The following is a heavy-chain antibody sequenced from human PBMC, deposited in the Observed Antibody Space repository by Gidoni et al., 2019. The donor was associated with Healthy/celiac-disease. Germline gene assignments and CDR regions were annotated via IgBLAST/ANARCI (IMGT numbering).Heavy chain of an antibody. Sequence: QVQLVESGGGLVKPGGSLRLSCAASGFTFSDYYMSWIRQAPGKGLEWVSYISSSSSYTNYADSVKGRFTISRDNAKNSLYLQMNSLRAEDTAVYYCARESLTMVRGVPNNWFDPWGQGTLVTVSS. D-gene: IGHD3-10*01. J-gene: IGHJ5*02. CDR1: GFTFSDYY. V-gene: IGHV3-11*06. CDR3: ARESLTMVRGVPNNWFDP. CDR2: ISSSSSYT.